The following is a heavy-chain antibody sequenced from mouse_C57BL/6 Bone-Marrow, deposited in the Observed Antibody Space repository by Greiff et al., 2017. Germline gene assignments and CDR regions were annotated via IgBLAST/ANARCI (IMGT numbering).Heavy chain of an antibody. D-gene: IGHD1-1*01. CDR3: ARDERFTTVVAHYYAMDY. CDR2: ISDGGSYT. CDR1: GFTFSSYA. J-gene: IGHJ4*01. Sequence: EVMLVESGGGLVKPGGSLKLSCAASGFTFSSYAMSWVRQTPEKRLEWVATISDGGSYTYYPDNVKGRFTISRDNAKNNLYLQMSHLKSEDTAMYYCARDERFTTVVAHYYAMDYWGQGTSVTVSS. V-gene: IGHV5-4*01.